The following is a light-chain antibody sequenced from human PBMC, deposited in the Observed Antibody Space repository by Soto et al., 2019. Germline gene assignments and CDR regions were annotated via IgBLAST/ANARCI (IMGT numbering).Light chain of an antibody. CDR2: HAS. J-gene: IGKJ5*01. V-gene: IGKV3-11*01. CDR3: QQRSNWPPSLT. Sequence: VMAQSSATLSVSPGESATLSGRASHSDTRYPAGYQQKPGQAPRPLRDHASTTATGIPARFSGSGSGTDFTLTISSLEPEDFAVYYCQQRSNWPPSLTVGQGTRLEIK. CDR1: HSDTRY.